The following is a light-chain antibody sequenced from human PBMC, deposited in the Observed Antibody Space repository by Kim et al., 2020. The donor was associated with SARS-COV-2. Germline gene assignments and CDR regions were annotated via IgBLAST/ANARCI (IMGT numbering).Light chain of an antibody. CDR2: GAS. CDR3: QHYDEAVFWT. CDR1: QSVSSTF. J-gene: IGKJ1*01. V-gene: IGKV3-20*01. Sequence: EIVLTQSPGTLSLFPGERATLSCRASQSVSSTFLAWYQQKPGQAPRLLIYGASSRATDIPDRFSGSGSGTDFTLTISRLESDDFAVYYCQHYDEAVFWTFGQGTRVDIK.